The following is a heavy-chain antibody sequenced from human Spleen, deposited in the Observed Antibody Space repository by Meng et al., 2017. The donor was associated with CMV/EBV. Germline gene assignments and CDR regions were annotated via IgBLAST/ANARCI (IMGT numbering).Heavy chain of an antibody. CDR2: ISSSGSSI. CDR3: ARIRATIFGMVIIPPDY. Sequence: GESLKISCAASGFTFSDYWMAWVRQAPGKGLEWVSYISSSGSSIYYADSLKGRFTISRDNPKNSLYLQMNSLGAEDTAVYYCARIRATIFGMVIIPPDYWGQGTLVTVSS. D-gene: IGHD3-3*01. V-gene: IGHV3-11*01. J-gene: IGHJ4*02. CDR1: GFTFSDYW.